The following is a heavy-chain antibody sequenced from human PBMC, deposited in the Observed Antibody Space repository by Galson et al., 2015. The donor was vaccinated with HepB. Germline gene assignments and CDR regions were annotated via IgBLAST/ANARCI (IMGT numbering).Heavy chain of an antibody. CDR3: ARGPARSPAATDY. CDR1: AFTFRSYA. J-gene: IGHJ4*02. V-gene: IGHV3-30*04. Sequence: LPLSCAASAFTFRSYALHWVRQAPGKGLEWVAVISYDGSNKYYADSVKGRFTISRDNSKNTLYLQMNSLRAEDTAVYYCARGPARSPAATDYWGQGTLVTVSS. D-gene: IGHD6-25*01. CDR2: ISYDGSNK.